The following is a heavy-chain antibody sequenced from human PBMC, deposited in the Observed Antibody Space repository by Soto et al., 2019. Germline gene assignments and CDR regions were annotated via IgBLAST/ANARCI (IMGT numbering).Heavy chain of an antibody. J-gene: IGHJ6*02. CDR3: ANGKEYYYGMDV. V-gene: IGHV1-69*06. D-gene: IGHD4-17*01. CDR2: IIPIFGTA. Sequence: ASVKVSCKASGGTFSSYAISWVRQAPGQGLEWMGGIIPIFGTANYAQKFQGRVTITADKSTSTAYMELSSLRSEDTAVYYCANGKEYYYGMDVWGQGTTVTVYS. CDR1: GGTFSSYA.